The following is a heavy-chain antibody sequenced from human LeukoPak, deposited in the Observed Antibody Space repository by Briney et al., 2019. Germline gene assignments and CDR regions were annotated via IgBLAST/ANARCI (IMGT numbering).Heavy chain of an antibody. D-gene: IGHD5/OR15-5a*01. V-gene: IGHV4-59*08. J-gene: IGHJ6*02. CDR1: GGSISSYY. CDR2: IYYSGST. Sequence: SETLSLTCTVSGGSISSYYWSWIRQPPGKGLEWIGYIYYSGSTNYNPPLKSRVTISVDTSKNQFSLKLSSVTAADTAVYYCARGPSTLYYYCGMDVWGQGTTVTVSS. CDR3: ARGPSTLYYYCGMDV.